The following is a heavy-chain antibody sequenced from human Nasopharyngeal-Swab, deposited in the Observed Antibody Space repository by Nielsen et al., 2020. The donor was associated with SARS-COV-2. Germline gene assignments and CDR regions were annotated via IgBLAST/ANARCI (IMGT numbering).Heavy chain of an antibody. D-gene: IGHD3-22*01. J-gene: IGHJ3*02. V-gene: IGHV3-23*03. Sequence: GGSLRLSCAASGFTFSSYAMSWVRQAPGKGLKWVSVIYSGGSSTYYADSVKGRFTISRDNSKNTLYLQMNSLRAEDTAVYYCAKDLDYYDSSGYYGNAFDIWGQGAMVTVSS. CDR2: IYSGGSST. CDR1: GFTFSSYA. CDR3: AKDLDYYDSSGYYGNAFDI.